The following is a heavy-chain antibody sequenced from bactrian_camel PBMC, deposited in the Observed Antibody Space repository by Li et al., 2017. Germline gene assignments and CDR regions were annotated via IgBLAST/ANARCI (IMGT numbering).Heavy chain of an antibody. D-gene: IGHD3*01. CDR3: AAGWSFGVGTLLRRHYNY. CDR1: RSYTC. CDR2: IYTGGRIP. V-gene: IGHV3S54*01. J-gene: IGHJ4*01. Sequence: HVQLVESGGGSVQAGGSLTLSCAYSRSYTCMGWFRQAPGKERERVATIYTGGRIPGYADSVKGRFTISQDNAKNTLYLQMNSLRPDDTAMYYCAAGWSFGVGTLLRRHYNYWGQGTQVTVS.